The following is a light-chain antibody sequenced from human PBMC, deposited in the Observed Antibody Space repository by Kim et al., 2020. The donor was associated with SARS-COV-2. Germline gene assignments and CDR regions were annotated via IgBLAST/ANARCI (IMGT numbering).Light chain of an antibody. CDR3: QVWESSSDHWV. V-gene: IGLV3-21*01. Sequence: APGKTARITCGGDNIGSKSVHWYQQKPGQAPVLVIFYDSDRPSGIPERFSGSNSGNTATITISSVEAGDEADYYCQVWESSSDHWVFGGGTQLTVL. CDR1: NIGSKS. CDR2: YDS. J-gene: IGLJ3*02.